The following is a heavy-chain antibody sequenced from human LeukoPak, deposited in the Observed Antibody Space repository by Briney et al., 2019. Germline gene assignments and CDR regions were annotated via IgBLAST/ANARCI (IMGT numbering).Heavy chain of an antibody. CDR3: AREGDSSGWYFDY. D-gene: IGHD6-19*01. CDR1: GGSISSYY. V-gene: IGHV4-59*01. J-gene: IGHJ4*02. CDR2: IYYSGST. Sequence: SETLSLTCTVSGGSISSYYWSWIRQPPGKGLEWIGYIYYSGSTNYNPSLKSRGTISVDTSKNQLPLKLSSVTAADTAVYYCAREGDSSGWYFDYWGQGTLVTVSS.